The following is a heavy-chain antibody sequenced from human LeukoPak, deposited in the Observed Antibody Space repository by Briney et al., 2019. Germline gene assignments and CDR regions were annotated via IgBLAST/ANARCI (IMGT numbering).Heavy chain of an antibody. Sequence: GGSLRLSCAASGFTVGSKYMNWVRQAPGEGLEWVSILYSGSSTYYADSVKGRFTVSRDDSKNTLYLQMNSLRADDTAMYYCATVGDHYHWYLDLWGRGTLVSVSS. D-gene: IGHD3-10*01. J-gene: IGHJ2*01. CDR1: GFTVGSKY. CDR2: LYSGSST. V-gene: IGHV3-53*01. CDR3: ATVGDHYHWYLDL.